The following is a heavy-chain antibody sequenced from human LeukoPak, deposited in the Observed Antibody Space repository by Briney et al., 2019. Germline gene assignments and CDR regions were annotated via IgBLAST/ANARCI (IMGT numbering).Heavy chain of an antibody. J-gene: IGHJ3*02. CDR2: IYYSGST. V-gene: IGHV4-31*03. Sequence: PSQTLSLTCTVSGGSISSGGYYWSWIRQHPGKGLEWIGYIYYSGSTYYNPSLKSRVTISVDTSKNQFSLKLSFVTAADTAVYYCARDHIVATIRAFDIWGQGTMVTVSS. CDR1: GGSISSGGYY. CDR3: ARDHIVATIRAFDI. D-gene: IGHD5-12*01.